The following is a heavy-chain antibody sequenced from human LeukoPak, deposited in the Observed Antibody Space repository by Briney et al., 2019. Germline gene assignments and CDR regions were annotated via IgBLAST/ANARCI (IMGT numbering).Heavy chain of an antibody. CDR2: IKEDGSQK. CDR1: GFAFSSYW. V-gene: IGHV3-7*01. D-gene: IGHD3-10*01. Sequence: GGSLRLSCAASGFAFSSYWASWVRQAAGKGLEWVANIKEDGSQKYYVDSVKGRFTISRDNAKNSLYLQMSSLRVEDTAVYYCVRDGRGGYLDYWGQGTLVTVSS. CDR3: VRDGRGGYLDY. J-gene: IGHJ4*02.